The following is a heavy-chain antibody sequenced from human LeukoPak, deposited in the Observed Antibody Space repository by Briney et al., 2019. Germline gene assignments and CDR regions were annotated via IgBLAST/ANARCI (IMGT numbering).Heavy chain of an antibody. CDR1: GFSFSGHW. CDR3: ARGPNSNWSGLDF. V-gene: IGHV3-74*01. CDR2: FSPTGSTT. D-gene: IGHD6-6*01. Sequence: PGGSLRLSCTASGFSFSGHWMHWARHLPGKGLVWVSRFSPTGSTTSYADSVKGRFTVSRDNAKNTLYLQVNNLRAEDTAVYYCARGPNSNWSGLDFWGQGTLLTVSS. J-gene: IGHJ4*02.